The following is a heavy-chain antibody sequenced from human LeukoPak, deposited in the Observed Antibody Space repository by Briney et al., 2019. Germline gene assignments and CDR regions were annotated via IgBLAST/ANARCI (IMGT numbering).Heavy chain of an antibody. J-gene: IGHJ1*01. Sequence: PGGSPRLSCAASGFTLSDHYMDWVRQAPGKGLEWVGCSRNKANSYTTEYAASVKGRFTISRDDSKNSLYLQMNSLDSEDTAVYYCARPQVGATRYFQHWGQGTLVTVSS. D-gene: IGHD1-26*01. CDR2: SRNKANSYTT. CDR1: GFTLSDHY. CDR3: ARPQVGATRYFQH. V-gene: IGHV3-72*01.